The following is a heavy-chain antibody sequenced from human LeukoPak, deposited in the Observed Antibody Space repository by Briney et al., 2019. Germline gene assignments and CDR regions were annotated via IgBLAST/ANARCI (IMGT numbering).Heavy chain of an antibody. V-gene: IGHV4-34*01. CDR2: INHSGST. J-gene: IGHJ6*03. CDR1: GGSFSGYY. CDR3: ARVYWFGVYYYMDV. Sequence: SETLSLTSAVYGGSFSGYYWSWIRQPPGKRLEWIGEINHSGSTNYNPSLKSRVTISVDTSKNQFSLKLSSVTAADTAVYYCARVYWFGVYYYMDVWGKGTTVTVSS. D-gene: IGHD3-10*01.